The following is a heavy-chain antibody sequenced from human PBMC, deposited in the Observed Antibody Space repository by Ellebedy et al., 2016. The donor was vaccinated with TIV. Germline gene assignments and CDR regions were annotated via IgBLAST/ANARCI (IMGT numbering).Heavy chain of an antibody. V-gene: IGHV3-7*01. CDR1: GFSFRSYW. J-gene: IGHJ5*02. CDR3: ARRGAYGDYAVQVNGWFDP. Sequence: GESLKISCTASGFSFRSYWMSWVRQAPGKGLEWVANIYQDGSFQYYLDSVKGRFTISRDNANNILFLQMNSLRVEDTGVYYCARRGAYGDYAVQVNGWFDPWGQGTLVTVSS. D-gene: IGHD4-17*01. CDR2: IYQDGSFQ.